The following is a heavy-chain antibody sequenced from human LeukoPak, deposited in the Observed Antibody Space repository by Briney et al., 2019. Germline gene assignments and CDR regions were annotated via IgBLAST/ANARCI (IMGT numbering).Heavy chain of an antibody. CDR2: IWYDGSNE. V-gene: IGHV3-33*08. CDR3: ARGRYTSSPYFDY. Sequence: GRSLRLSCAASGFTFSDYPIHWVRQAPGKGLEWVAVIWYDGSNEYYADSVKGRFTISRDNSKNTLYLQMNSLRVDDTAVYYCARGRYTSSPYFDYWGQGALVTVSS. D-gene: IGHD6-6*01. J-gene: IGHJ4*02. CDR1: GFTFSDYP.